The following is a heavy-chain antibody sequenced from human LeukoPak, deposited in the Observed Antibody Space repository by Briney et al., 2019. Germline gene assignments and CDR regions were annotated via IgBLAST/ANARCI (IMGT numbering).Heavy chain of an antibody. CDR1: GFTVSSNY. V-gene: IGHV3-66*01. J-gene: IGHJ3*02. CDR2: FYSGGST. Sequence: PGGSLRLSCAASGFTVSSNYVSWVRQAPGKGLEWVSVFYSGGSTYYADFVKGRFTISRDNSKNTLYLQMNSLRAEDTAVYYCARKLLLSTALAAFDIWGQGTMVTASS. D-gene: IGHD2-15*01. CDR3: ARKLLLSTALAAFDI.